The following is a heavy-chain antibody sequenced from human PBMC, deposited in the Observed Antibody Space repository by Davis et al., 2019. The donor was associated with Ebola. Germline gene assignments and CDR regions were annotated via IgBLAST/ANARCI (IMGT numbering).Heavy chain of an antibody. V-gene: IGHV3-21*01. Sequence: GESLKISCAASGFTFSSYSMNWVRQAPGKGLEWVSSISSSSSYIYYADSVKGRFTSSRDNAKNSLYLQLNSLRDDDTAVYYCARVVAGVTGADYWGQGTLVTVSP. CDR3: ARVVAGVTGADY. CDR2: ISSSSSYI. CDR1: GFTFSSYS. D-gene: IGHD3-10*01. J-gene: IGHJ4*02.